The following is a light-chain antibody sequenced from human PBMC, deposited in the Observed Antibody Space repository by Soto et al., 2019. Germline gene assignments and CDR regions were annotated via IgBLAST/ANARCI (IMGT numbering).Light chain of an antibody. Sequence: EIVLTQSPGTLSLSPGERATLSCRASQSVSSSYLAWYQQKPGQAPRLLIYGASSRATGIPDGFSGSGSGTDFTLTISRLEPEDFAVYYCQQYGSSPLWRFGQGTKVDI. CDR2: GAS. CDR3: QQYGSSPLWR. CDR1: QSVSSSY. J-gene: IGKJ1*01. V-gene: IGKV3-20*01.